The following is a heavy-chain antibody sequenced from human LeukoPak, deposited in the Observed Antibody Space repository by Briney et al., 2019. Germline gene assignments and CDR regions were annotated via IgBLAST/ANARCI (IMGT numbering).Heavy chain of an antibody. CDR1: GFTFSSYW. CDR2: IKQDGSEK. D-gene: IGHD3-3*01. V-gene: IGHV3-7*01. CDR3: VRNLDFWGDSEDY. Sequence: GGSLRLSCAASGFTFSSYWMSWVRQAPGKGLEWVANIKQDGSEKYYVDSVKGRFTISRDNAKNSLYLQMNSLRAEDTAVYYCVRNLDFWGDSEDYWGQGTLVTVSS. J-gene: IGHJ4*02.